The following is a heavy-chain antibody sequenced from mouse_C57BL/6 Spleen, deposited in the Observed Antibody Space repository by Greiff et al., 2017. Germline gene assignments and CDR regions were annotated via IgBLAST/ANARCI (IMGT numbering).Heavy chain of an antibody. CDR2: IYPRSGNT. CDR1: GYTFTSYG. Sequence: QVQLQQSGAELARPGASVKLSCKASGYTFTSYGISWVKQRTGQGLEWIGEIYPRSGNTYYNEKFKGKATLTADKSSSTAYMELRSLTSEDSAVYFGAISTVVEGGVFDYWGQGTTVTVAS. D-gene: IGHD1-1*01. V-gene: IGHV1-81*01. CDR3: AISTVVEGGVFDY. J-gene: IGHJ2*01.